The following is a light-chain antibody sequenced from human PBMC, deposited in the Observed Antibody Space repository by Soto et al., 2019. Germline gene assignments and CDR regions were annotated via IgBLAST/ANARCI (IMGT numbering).Light chain of an antibody. CDR3: QQYNKWPLT. V-gene: IGKV3-15*01. J-gene: IGKJ5*01. CDR2: DVS. CDR1: QGVTTN. Sequence: EIVMTQSPAALSVSPGERATLSCRAGQGVTTNFAWYQQKSGQAPRLLIYDVSIRATGVPARFSGTGSETDCTLTISGLQSEDFAVYYCQQYNKWPLTFGQGTRLQIK.